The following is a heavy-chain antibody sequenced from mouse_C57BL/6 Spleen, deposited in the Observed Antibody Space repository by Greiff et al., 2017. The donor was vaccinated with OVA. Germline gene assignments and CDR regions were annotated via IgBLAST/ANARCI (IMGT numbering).Heavy chain of an antibody. D-gene: IGHD4-1*01. CDR1: GFTFSSYG. J-gene: IGHJ1*03. CDR3: ARQGALTGTSYWYFDV. Sequence: EVMLVESGGDLVKPGGSLKLSCAASGFTFSSYGMSWVRQTPDKRLEWVATISSGGSYTYYPDSVKGRFTISRDNAKNTLYLQMSSLKSEDTAMYYCARQGALTGTSYWYFDVWGTGTTVTVSS. V-gene: IGHV5-6*02. CDR2: ISSGGSYT.